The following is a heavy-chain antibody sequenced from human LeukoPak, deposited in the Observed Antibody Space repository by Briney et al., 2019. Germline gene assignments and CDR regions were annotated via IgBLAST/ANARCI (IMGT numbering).Heavy chain of an antibody. CDR1: GGSFSGYY. CDR3: ARGNSQDYDFWSGYHPFDI. Sequence: SETLSLTCAVYGGSFSGYYWSWIRQPPGKGLEWSGEINHSGSTNYNPSLKSRVTISVDTSKNQFSLKLSSVTAADTAVYYCARGNSQDYDFWSGYHPFDIWGQGTMVTVSS. V-gene: IGHV4-34*01. CDR2: INHSGST. D-gene: IGHD3-3*01. J-gene: IGHJ3*02.